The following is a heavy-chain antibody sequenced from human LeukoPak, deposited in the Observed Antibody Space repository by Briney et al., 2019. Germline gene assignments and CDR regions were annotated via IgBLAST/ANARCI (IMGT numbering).Heavy chain of an antibody. J-gene: IGHJ4*02. CDR1: GFTFSSYG. CDR3: AKAVGTQDIVVVPAPFDY. CDR2: ISGSGGST. V-gene: IGHV3-23*01. D-gene: IGHD2-2*01. Sequence: GGSLRLSCAASGFTFSSYGMSWVRQAPGKGLEWVSAISGSGGSTYYADSVKGRFTISRDNSKNTLYLQMNSLRAEDTAVYYCAKAVGTQDIVVVPAPFDYWGQGTLVTVSS.